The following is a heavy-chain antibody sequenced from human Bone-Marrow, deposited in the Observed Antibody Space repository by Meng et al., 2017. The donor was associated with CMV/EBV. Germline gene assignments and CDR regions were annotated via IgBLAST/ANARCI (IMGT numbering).Heavy chain of an antibody. V-gene: IGHV3-23*01. D-gene: IGHD6-13*01. CDR1: GFTFSSYE. CDR3: AKGQPPPDY. CDR2: ISGSGGST. J-gene: IGHJ4*02. Sequence: GESLKISCAASGFTFSSYEMNWVRQAPGKGLEWVSAISGSGGSTYYADSVKGRFTISRDNSKNTLYLQMNSLRAEDTAVYYCAKGQPPPDYWGQGTLVTVSS.